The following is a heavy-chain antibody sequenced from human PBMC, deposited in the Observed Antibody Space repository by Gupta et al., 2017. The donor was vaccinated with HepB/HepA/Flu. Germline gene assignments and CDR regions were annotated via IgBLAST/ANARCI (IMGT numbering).Heavy chain of an antibody. CDR3: VKGCCCRRPYYFDF. CDR1: GCSVNTYA. Sequence: EVLRLDAEGDWIEAGGSRRRSGDASGCSVNTYAEAWDRQAPGKGLEWVSAITDNGDSTYTAVSVKGRFTISRDNPKYTLYLQMNSLRAEDTALYYCVKGCCCRRPYYFDFWGLVTLVKVSS. CDR2: ITDNGDST. D-gene: IGHD3-10*01. J-gene: IGHJ4*02. V-gene: IGHV3-23*01.